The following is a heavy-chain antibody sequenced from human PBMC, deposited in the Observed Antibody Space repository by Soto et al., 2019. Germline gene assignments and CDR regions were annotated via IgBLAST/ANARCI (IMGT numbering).Heavy chain of an antibody. CDR1: GFTFSSYS. CDR3: ARDQSSSWSYYYYGMDV. CDR2: ISSSSSYI. D-gene: IGHD6-13*01. J-gene: IGHJ6*02. V-gene: IGHV3-21*01. Sequence: GGSLRLSCAASGFTFSSYSMNWVRPAPGKGLERVSSISSSSSYIYYADSVKGRFTISRDNAKNSLYLQMNSLRAEDTAVYYCARDQSSSWSYYYYGMDVWGQGTTVPSP.